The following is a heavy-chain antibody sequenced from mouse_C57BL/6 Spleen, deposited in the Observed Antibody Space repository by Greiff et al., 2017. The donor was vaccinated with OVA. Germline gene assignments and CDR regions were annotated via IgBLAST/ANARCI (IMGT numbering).Heavy chain of an antibody. V-gene: IGHV5-6*01. CDR2: ISSGGSYT. CDR3: ARRHGDYAMDY. CDR1: GFTFSSYG. J-gene: IGHJ4*01. D-gene: IGHD1-1*02. Sequence: EVQLVESGGDLVKPGGSLKLSCAASGFTFSSYGMSWVRQTPDKRLEWVATISSGGSYTYYPDSVKGRFTISRDNAKNTLYLQMSSLKSEDTAMYYCARRHGDYAMDYWGQGTSVTVSS.